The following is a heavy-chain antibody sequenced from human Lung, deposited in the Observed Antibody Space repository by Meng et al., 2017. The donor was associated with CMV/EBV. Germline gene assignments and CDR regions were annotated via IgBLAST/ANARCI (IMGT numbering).Heavy chain of an antibody. CDR3: AHRDYCSGGTCTFDY. V-gene: IGHV2-5*02. Sequence: QITLKESGPTLVKPTQPLTLTCSFSGFSLSTSGVGVGWIRQPPGKALEWLALIYWDDDKRYSPSLKSRLTITKDTSKNQVVLTMTNMDPVDTATYYCAHRDYCSGGTCTFDYWGQGTLVTVSS. J-gene: IGHJ4*02. CDR1: GFSLSTSGVG. D-gene: IGHD2-15*01. CDR2: IYWDDDK.